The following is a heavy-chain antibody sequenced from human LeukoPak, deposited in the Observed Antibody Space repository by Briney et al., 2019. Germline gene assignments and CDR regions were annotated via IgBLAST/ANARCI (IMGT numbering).Heavy chain of an antibody. CDR1: GFTFSNYM. V-gene: IGHV3-74*01. D-gene: IGHD2/OR15-2a*01. CDR3: ARGPTRANSTDY. CDR2: IKSDGITI. J-gene: IGHJ4*02. Sequence: GGSLRLSCAASGFTFSNYMMHWVRQAPGKGLVWVSRIKSDGITITYADSVKGRFTISRDNAKNTLYLQMNSLRAEDTAVYYCARGPTRANSTDYWGQGALVTVSS.